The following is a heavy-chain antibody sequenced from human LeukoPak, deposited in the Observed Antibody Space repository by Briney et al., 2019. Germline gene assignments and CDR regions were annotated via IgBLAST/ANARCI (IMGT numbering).Heavy chain of an antibody. Sequence: ASVKVSCKASGYTFTSYDINWVRQATGQGLEWMGWMNPNSGNTGYAQKFQGRVTMTRDMSTSTVYMELSSLRSEDTAVYYCARARTYNWNSYYYMDVWGKGTTVTVSS. J-gene: IGHJ6*03. D-gene: IGHD1-20*01. CDR2: MNPNSGNT. V-gene: IGHV1-8*01. CDR1: GYTFTSYD. CDR3: ARARTYNWNSYYYMDV.